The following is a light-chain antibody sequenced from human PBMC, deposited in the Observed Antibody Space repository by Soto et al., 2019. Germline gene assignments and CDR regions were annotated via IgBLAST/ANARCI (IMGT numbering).Light chain of an antibody. CDR3: QQYGDYNSPRYS. J-gene: IGKJ2*03. CDR2: ATS. V-gene: IGKV3-20*01. Sequence: EIVLTQSPGTLSLSPGDRVTLSCRASQSVHTNYFSWYQQKPGQAPRLLMYATSSSAVGIPDRFSGSGSGTDFTLTISRLEPEDFAMYYCQQYGDYNSPRYSFGQGTRLEI. CDR1: QSVHTNY.